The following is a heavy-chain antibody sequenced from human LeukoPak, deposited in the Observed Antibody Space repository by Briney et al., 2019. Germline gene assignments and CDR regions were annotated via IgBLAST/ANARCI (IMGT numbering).Heavy chain of an antibody. J-gene: IGHJ4*02. CDR1: GFTFSSYE. CDR3: ATSFGPVIAAAGTGAD. D-gene: IGHD6-13*01. V-gene: IGHV3-48*03. CDR2: ISSSGSTI. Sequence: GGSLRLSCTASGFTFSSYEMNWVRQAPGKGLEWVSYISSSGSTIYYADSVKGRFTISRDNSKNTLYLQMNSLRAEDTAVYYCATSFGPVIAAAGTGADWGQGTLVTVSS.